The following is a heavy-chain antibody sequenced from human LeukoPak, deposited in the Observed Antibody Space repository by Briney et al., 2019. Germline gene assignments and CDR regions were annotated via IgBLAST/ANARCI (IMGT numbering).Heavy chain of an antibody. D-gene: IGHD2-15*01. CDR3: ARDRGYCSGGSCYENDY. J-gene: IGHJ4*02. Sequence: GGSLRLSCAASGFTFSSYSTNWVRQAPGKGLEWVSSISSSSSYIYYADSVKGRFTISRDNAKNSLYLQMNSLRAEDTAVYYCARDRGYCSGGSCYENDYWGQGTLVTVSS. CDR2: ISSSSSYI. V-gene: IGHV3-21*01. CDR1: GFTFSSYS.